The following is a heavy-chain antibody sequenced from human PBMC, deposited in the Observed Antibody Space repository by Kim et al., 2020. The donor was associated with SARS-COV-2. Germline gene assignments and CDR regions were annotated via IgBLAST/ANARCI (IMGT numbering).Heavy chain of an antibody. Sequence: SETLSLTCAVYGGSFSGYYWSWIRQPPGKGLEWIGEINHSGSTNYNPSLKSRVTISVDTSKNQFSLKLSSVTAADTAVYYCARRKQWCWFDPWGQGTLVTVSS. CDR3: ARRKQWCWFDP. J-gene: IGHJ5*02. CDR2: INHSGST. V-gene: IGHV4-34*01. D-gene: IGHD6-19*01. CDR1: GGSFSGYY.